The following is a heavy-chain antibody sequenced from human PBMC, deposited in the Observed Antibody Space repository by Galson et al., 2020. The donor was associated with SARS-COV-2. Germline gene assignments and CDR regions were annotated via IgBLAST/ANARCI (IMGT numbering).Heavy chain of an antibody. J-gene: IGHJ1*01. D-gene: IGHD3-16*01. Sequence: ASVQVSCKASGYTFTNYYIHWVRQAPGEGLAWMGIINPSSGGTSYAHNFQGRVRVTRDTSTSTVYMELSSLKFEDTAIYYCARDRITFGGAIPCDWCQGTLVTVSS. CDR3: ARDRITFGGAIPCD. V-gene: IGHV1-46*01. CDR1: GYTFTNYY. CDR2: INPSSGGT.